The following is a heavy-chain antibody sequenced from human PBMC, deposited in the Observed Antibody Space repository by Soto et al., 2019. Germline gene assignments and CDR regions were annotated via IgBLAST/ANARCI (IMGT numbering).Heavy chain of an antibody. D-gene: IGHD1-26*01. J-gene: IGHJ4*02. CDR2: ISGSGGST. Sequence: GGSLRLSCAASGFTFSSYAMSWVRQAPGKGLEWVSAISGSGGSTYYADSVKGRFTISRDNSKNTLYLQMNSLRAEDTAVYYCAKGPYLMTRDRNNYFDYWGQGTLVTVSS. CDR3: AKGPYLMTRDRNNYFDY. CDR1: GFTFSSYA. V-gene: IGHV3-23*01.